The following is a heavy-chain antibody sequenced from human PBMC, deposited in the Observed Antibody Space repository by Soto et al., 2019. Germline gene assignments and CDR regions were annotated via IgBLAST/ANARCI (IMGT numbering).Heavy chain of an antibody. V-gene: IGHV1-3*01. CDR3: ARDRRYYGSTPDAFDI. CDR1: GYTFTGYA. Sequence: ASVKVSCKASGYTFTGYAMHWVRQAPGQRLEWMGWINAGNGNTKYSQKFQGRVTITRDTSASTAYMELSSLRSEDTAVYYCARDRRYYGSTPDAFDIWGQGTMVTVSS. D-gene: IGHD3-10*01. J-gene: IGHJ3*02. CDR2: INAGNGNT.